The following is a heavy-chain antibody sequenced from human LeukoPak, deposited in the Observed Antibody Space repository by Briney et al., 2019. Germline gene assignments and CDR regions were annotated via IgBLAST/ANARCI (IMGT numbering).Heavy chain of an antibody. V-gene: IGHV1-69*06. CDR3: ARDLQGRTPAY. Sequence: SVKVSCNASGGTFSSYAISWVRQAPGQGLEWMGGIIPIFGTANYAQKFQGRVTITADKSTSTAYMELSSLRSEDTAVYYCARDLQGRTPAYWRQGHLVHVPS. D-gene: IGHD2-15*01. CDR2: IIPIFGTA. J-gene: IGHJ4*02. CDR1: GGTFSSYA.